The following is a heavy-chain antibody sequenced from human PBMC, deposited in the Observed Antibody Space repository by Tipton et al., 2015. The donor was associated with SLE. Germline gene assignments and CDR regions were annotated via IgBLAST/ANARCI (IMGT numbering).Heavy chain of an antibody. CDR2: IYTSGST. Sequence: GLVKPSETLSLTCTVSGGSVSSGSYYWSWIRQPPGKGLEWIGYIYTSGSTNYNPSLKSRVTISLDTSKNQLSLKLNSVTAADTALYYCARETRVEATFSKYNRFDPWGQGTLVTVSS. CDR3: ARETRVEATFSKYNRFDP. D-gene: IGHD1-26*01. CDR1: GGSVSSGSYY. V-gene: IGHV4-61*01. J-gene: IGHJ5*02.